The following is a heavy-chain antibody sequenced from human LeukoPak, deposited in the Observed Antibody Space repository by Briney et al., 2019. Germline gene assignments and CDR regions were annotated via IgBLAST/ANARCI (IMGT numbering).Heavy chain of an antibody. D-gene: IGHD2-2*01. Sequence: GASVKVSCRASDYTFTSYGISWVRQAPGQGLEWMGWISAYNGNTNYAQKLQGRVTMTTDTSTSTAYMELRSLRSDDTAVYYCAREQCSSTSCYYWFDPWGQGTLVTVSS. CDR1: DYTFTSYG. CDR2: ISAYNGNT. V-gene: IGHV1-18*01. CDR3: AREQCSSTSCYYWFDP. J-gene: IGHJ5*02.